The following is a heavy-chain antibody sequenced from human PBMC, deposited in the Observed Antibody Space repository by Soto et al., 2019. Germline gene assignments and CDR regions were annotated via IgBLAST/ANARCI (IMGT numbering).Heavy chain of an antibody. D-gene: IGHD2-2*01. CDR2: ISYDGSNK. CDR3: AKDNCISTSCYRLYNWFDP. V-gene: IGHV3-30*18. J-gene: IGHJ5*02. Sequence: QVQLVESGGGVVQPGRSLRLSCAASGFTFSSYGMHWVRQAPGKGLEWVAVISYDGSNKYYADSVRGRFTISRDNSKNTLYLQMNSLRAEDTAVYYCAKDNCISTSCYRLYNWFDPWGQGPLVTVSS. CDR1: GFTFSSYG.